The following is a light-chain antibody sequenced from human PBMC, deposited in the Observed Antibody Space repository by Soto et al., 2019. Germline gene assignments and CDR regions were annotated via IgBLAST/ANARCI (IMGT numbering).Light chain of an antibody. V-gene: IGKV3-15*01. Sequence: EIAMTQSPATLSVSPGERATLSCRASQSISTELAWYQQIPGQPPRLLIYSASTRATGVPARFTGSGSGSEFTLTISGLHSEDFAIYYCQQGHNWPLTFAQGTRLEI. J-gene: IGKJ2*01. CDR1: QSISTE. CDR2: SAS. CDR3: QQGHNWPLT.